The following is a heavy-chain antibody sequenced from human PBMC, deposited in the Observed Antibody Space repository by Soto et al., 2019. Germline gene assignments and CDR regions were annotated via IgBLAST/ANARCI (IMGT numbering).Heavy chain of an antibody. J-gene: IGHJ4*02. CDR3: ARPDYYDSSGYYYALYFDY. CDR2: IYYSGST. V-gene: IGHV4-39*01. Sequence: SENLSLTDTVFGSSISNSRYYWGWIPQPPGKGLEWIGSIYYSGSTYYNPSLKSRVTISVDTSKNQFSLKLSSVTAADTAVYYCARPDYYDSSGYYYALYFDYWGQG. CDR1: GSSISNSRYY. D-gene: IGHD3-22*01.